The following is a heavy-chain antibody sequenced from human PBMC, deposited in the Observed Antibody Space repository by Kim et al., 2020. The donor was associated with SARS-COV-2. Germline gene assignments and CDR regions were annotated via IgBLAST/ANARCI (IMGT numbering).Heavy chain of an antibody. V-gene: IGHV4-34*01. CDR2: INHSGST. J-gene: IGHJ4*02. CDR1: GGSFSGYY. D-gene: IGHD5-12*01. CDR3: ATGQIRDGYNFGY. Sequence: SETLSLTCAVYGGSFSGYYWSWIRQPPGKGLEWIGEINHSGSTNYNPSLKSRVTISVDTSKNQFSLKLSSVTAADTAVYYCATGQIRDGYNFGYWGQGTLVTVSS.